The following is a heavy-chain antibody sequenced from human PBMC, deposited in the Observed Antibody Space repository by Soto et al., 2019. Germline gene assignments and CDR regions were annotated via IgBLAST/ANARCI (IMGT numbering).Heavy chain of an antibody. CDR3: ARDYMYPVHYYYGMDV. CDR1: GFTFSSYG. J-gene: IGHJ6*02. D-gene: IGHD2-2*01. V-gene: IGHV3-33*01. CDR2: IWYDGSNK. Sequence: QVQLVESGGGAVQPGRSLRLSCAASGFTFSSYGMHWVRQAPGKGLEWVAVIWYDGSNKYYADSVKGRFTISRDNSKNTLYLQMNSLRAEDTAVYYCARDYMYPVHYYYGMDVWGQGTTVTVSS.